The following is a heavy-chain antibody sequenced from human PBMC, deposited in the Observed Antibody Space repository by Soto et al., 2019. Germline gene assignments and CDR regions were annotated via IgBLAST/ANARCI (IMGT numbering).Heavy chain of an antibody. V-gene: IGHV1-18*01. Sequence: ASVKVSCKASGYTFMNYGINWVRQAPGQGLEWMGWISADNGNPEYAQKVQGRLSMTTDTSTNTAYMELRSLRSDDSAVYYCARRRLKHYHISGTTAWFDPWGQGTLVTVSS. CDR1: GYTFMNYG. J-gene: IGHJ5*02. CDR2: ISADNGNP. CDR3: ARRRLKHYHISGTTAWFDP. D-gene: IGHD3-22*01.